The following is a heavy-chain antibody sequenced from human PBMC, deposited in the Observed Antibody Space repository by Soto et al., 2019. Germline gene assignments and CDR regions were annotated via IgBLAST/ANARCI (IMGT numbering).Heavy chain of an antibody. V-gene: IGHV1-2*02. CDR1: GYTFTGYY. J-gene: IGHJ6*02. CDR3: ARGHCSSTSCYGSDYYYGLDV. Sequence: QVQLVQSGAEVKKPGASVKVSCKASGYTFTGYYMHWVRQAPGQGLEWMGWINPNSGDTSYAQKFQGRVNMTRDTSITTAYMELSRLRSDDTAVYYCARGHCSSTSCYGSDYYYGLDVWGQGTTVTVSS. CDR2: INPNSGDT. D-gene: IGHD2-2*01.